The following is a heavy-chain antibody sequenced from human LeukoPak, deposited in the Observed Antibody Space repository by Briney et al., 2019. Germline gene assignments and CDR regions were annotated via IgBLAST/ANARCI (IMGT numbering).Heavy chain of an antibody. CDR1: GFTVSSNY. CDR3: AADFPSVD. Sequence: PTGGSLRLSCAASGFTVSSNYMSWVRQAPGKGLEWVSIIYSGDSTYYADSVKGRFTISRDDSKNTLYLQMNSLRAEDTAVYYCAADFPSVDWGQGTLVTVSS. J-gene: IGHJ4*02. V-gene: IGHV3-53*01. CDR2: IYSGDST. D-gene: IGHD3-10*01.